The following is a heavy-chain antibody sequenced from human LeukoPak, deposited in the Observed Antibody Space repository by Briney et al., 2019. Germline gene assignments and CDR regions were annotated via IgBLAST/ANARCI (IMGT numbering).Heavy chain of an antibody. Sequence: ASVKVSCKASGYTFTGYYMHWVRQAPGQGLEWMGRINPNSGGTNYAQKFQGRVTMTRDTSISTAYMELRRLRSDDTAVYYCAASIAVAGLDYWGQGTLVTVSS. V-gene: IGHV1-2*06. CDR2: INPNSGGT. J-gene: IGHJ4*02. CDR3: AASIAVAGLDY. CDR1: GYTFTGYY. D-gene: IGHD6-19*01.